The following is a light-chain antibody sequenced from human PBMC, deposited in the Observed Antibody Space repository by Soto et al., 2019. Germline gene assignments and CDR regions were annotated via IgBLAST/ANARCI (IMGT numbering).Light chain of an antibody. J-gene: IGKJ2*01. CDR3: QQYGSSPQT. CDR2: GAS. Sequence: EIVLTQSPGTLSLSPGERATLSCRASQSVSSSYLAWYQQKLGQAPRLLIYGASSRATGIPDRFNGSGSVSDFTLTISGLEPEDFAVYYCQQYGSSPQTFGQGTKLEIK. V-gene: IGKV3-20*01. CDR1: QSVSSSY.